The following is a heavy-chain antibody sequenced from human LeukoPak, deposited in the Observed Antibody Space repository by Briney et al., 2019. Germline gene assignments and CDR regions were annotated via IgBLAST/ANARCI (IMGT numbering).Heavy chain of an antibody. J-gene: IGHJ4*02. CDR3: ARKQTGTMYDV. D-gene: IGHD1-7*01. V-gene: IGHV4-39*07. CDR2: FSSGGSA. CDR1: GGSISSSSYY. Sequence: SETLSLTCIVPGGSISSSSYYWAWIRQSPGKGLEWVGTFSSGGSAYYNPSLTSRVSISKDTSDNQFSLRLYSVTAADTAVYYCARKQTGTMYDVWGQGTQVTVSS.